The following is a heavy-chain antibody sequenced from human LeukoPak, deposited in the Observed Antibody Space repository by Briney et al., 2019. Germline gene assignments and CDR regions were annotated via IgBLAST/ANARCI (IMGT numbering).Heavy chain of an antibody. D-gene: IGHD3-10*01. CDR3: ARRALSGSYYNYYYYMDV. V-gene: IGHV4-38-2*02. Sequence: SETLSLTCTVSGYSISSSYYWSWIRQPPGKRLEWIGEINHSGSTNYNPSLKSRVTISVDTSKNQFSLKLSSVTAADTAVYYCARRALSGSYYNYYYYMDVWGKGTTVTVSS. CDR1: GYSISSSYY. CDR2: INHSGST. J-gene: IGHJ6*03.